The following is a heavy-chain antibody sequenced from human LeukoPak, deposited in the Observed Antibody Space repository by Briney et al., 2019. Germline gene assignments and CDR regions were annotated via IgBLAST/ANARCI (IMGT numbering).Heavy chain of an antibody. D-gene: IGHD2-15*01. CDR2: INHSGST. CDR1: GGSFSGYY. CDR3: ARDCIGCHGFDY. V-gene: IGHV4-34*01. J-gene: IGHJ4*02. Sequence: SSETLSLTCAVYGGSFSGYYWSWIRQPPGKGLEWIGEINHSGSTNYNPSLKSRVTISVDTSKNQFSLKLSSVTAADTAVYYCARDCIGCHGFDYWGQGTLVTVSS.